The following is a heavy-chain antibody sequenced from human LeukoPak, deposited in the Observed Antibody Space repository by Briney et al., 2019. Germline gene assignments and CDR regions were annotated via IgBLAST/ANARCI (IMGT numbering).Heavy chain of an antibody. V-gene: IGHV1-46*01. CDR2: IIPGGGST. J-gene: IGHJ4*02. CDR1: GYTFTRYY. D-gene: IGHD3-22*01. Sequence: RASVKVSCKASGYTFTRYYMSWVRQAPGQGLEWMGIIIPGGGSTSYAQKFQGRVTMTRDTSISTAYMELSRLRSDDTAVYYCARDYYYDSSGYYGFYYWGQGTLVTVSS. CDR3: ARDYYYDSSGYYGFYY.